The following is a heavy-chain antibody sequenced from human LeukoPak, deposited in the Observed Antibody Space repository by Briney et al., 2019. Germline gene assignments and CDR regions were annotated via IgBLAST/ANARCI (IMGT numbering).Heavy chain of an antibody. V-gene: IGHV3-21*01. J-gene: IGHJ4*02. D-gene: IGHD6-19*01. Sequence: KPGGSLRLSCAASGFTFSSYSMNWVRQAPGKGLEWVSSISSSSSYIYYADSVKGRFTISRDNAKNSLYLQMNSLRAEDTAVYYCARDRSIAVADYFDYWGQGTLVTVSS. CDR1: GFTFSSYS. CDR2: ISSSSSYI. CDR3: ARDRSIAVADYFDY.